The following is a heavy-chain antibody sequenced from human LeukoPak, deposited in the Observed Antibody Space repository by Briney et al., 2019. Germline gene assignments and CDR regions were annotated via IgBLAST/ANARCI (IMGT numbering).Heavy chain of an antibody. CDR3: ATGPLIITMVRGGSPGVRRSWFDP. D-gene: IGHD3-10*01. J-gene: IGHJ5*02. V-gene: IGHV1-24*01. CDR2: FDPEDGET. CDR1: GYTLTELS. Sequence: GASVKVSCTVSGYTLTELSMHWVRQAPGKGLEWMGGFDPEDGETIYAQKFQGRVTMTEDTSTDTAYMELSSLRSEDTAVYYCATGPLIITMVRGGSPGVRRSWFDPWGQGTLVTVSS.